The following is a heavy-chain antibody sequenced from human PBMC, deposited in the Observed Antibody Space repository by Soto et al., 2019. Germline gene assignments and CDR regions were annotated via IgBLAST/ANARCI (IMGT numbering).Heavy chain of an antibody. V-gene: IGHV3-64*01. CDR2: ISSNGGTT. J-gene: IGHJ4*02. D-gene: IGHD1-7*01. Sequence: EVQLAESGGGMVQPGGSLRLSCVASGFTFSSYDMHWVRQAPGKGLEYVSSISSNGGTTYYGNSVKGRFTISRDNSKNTLYLQMGSLRAEDMAVYYCERRVSGNYDYWGQGTLVTVSS. CDR3: ERRVSGNYDY. CDR1: GFTFSSYD.